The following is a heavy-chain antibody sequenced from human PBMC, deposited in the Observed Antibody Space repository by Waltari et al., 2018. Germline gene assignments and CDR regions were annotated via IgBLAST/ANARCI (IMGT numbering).Heavy chain of an antibody. J-gene: IGHJ4*02. CDR1: GFTFSSYS. D-gene: IGHD5-18*01. V-gene: IGHV3-21*04. Sequence: EVQLVESGGGLVKPGGSLRLSCAASGFTFSSYSMNWVRQAPGKGLEWVSSISSSSSYIYYADSVKGRFTISRDNSKNTLYLQMNSLRAEDTAVYYCAKDHANTAMSPLDYWGQGILVTVSS. CDR3: AKDHANTAMSPLDY. CDR2: ISSSSSYI.